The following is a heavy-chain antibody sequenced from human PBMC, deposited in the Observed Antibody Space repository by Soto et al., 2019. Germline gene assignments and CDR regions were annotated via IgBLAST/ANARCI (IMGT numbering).Heavy chain of an antibody. V-gene: IGHV1-2*04. J-gene: IGHJ5*02. Sequence: ASVKVSCKASGYTFTGYYMHWVRQAPGQGLEWMGWINPNSGGTNYAQKFQGWVTMTRDTSISTAYMELSRLRSDDTAVYYCARGGEGTSCCENWFDPWGQGTLVTVSS. CDR1: GYTFTGYY. D-gene: IGHD2-2*01. CDR2: INPNSGGT. CDR3: ARGGEGTSCCENWFDP.